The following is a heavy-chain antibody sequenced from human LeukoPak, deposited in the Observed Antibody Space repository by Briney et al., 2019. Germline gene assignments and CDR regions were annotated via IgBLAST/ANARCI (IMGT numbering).Heavy chain of an antibody. Sequence: GGSLRLSCAASGFTFSSYAMHWVRQAPGKGLEWVAVISYDGSNKYYADSVKGRFTISRDNSKNTLYLQINSLRAEDTAVYYCARGSDILTGAPIPYGMDVWGQGTTVTVSS. CDR3: ARGSDILTGAPIPYGMDV. D-gene: IGHD3-9*01. CDR2: ISYDGSNK. J-gene: IGHJ6*02. V-gene: IGHV3-30-3*01. CDR1: GFTFSSYA.